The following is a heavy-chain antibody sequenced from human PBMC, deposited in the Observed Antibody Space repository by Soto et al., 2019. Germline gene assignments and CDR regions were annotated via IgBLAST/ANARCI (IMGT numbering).Heavy chain of an antibody. J-gene: IGHJ4*02. CDR2: IYPSGAT. CDR1: GGSITSGGYS. D-gene: IGHD1-26*01. Sequence: SETLSLTCAVSGGSITSGGYSWSWIRQPPGKGLEWIGYIYPSGATYYNPSLKSRVTISVDRSKNQFSLILSSVTAAETAVYYWARRRSGSYDLDYWGQGTLVTVSS. V-gene: IGHV4-30-2*01. CDR3: ARRRSGSYDLDY.